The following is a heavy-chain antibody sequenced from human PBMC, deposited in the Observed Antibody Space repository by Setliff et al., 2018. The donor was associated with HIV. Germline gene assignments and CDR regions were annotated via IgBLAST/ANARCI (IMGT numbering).Heavy chain of an antibody. Sequence: PSETLSLTCAVYGGSFSDYSWTWIRRPPGKGLEWVANIKQDGSEKYYADSVRGRFSISRDYSKNVLYLQMNSVRVEDTAVYYCARDGSSGYWETYYFMDVWGKGTTVTVSS. D-gene: IGHD3-22*01. CDR1: GGSFSDYS. J-gene: IGHJ6*04. CDR2: IKQDGSEK. CDR3: ARDGSSGYWETYYFMDV. V-gene: IGHV3-7*03.